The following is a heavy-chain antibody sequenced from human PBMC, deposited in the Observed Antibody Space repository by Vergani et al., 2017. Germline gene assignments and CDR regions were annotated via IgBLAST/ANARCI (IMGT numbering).Heavy chain of an antibody. V-gene: IGHV3-23*01. Sequence: EVQLLESGGGLAQPGGSLRLSCAASGFTFRNYAMTWVRQAPGKGLEWVSIISDNGGTTYYADSVKGRFTISRDNSKDTLYLQMNSLRAEDTAVYYCARGYCSSTSCYTIYYYYYYMDVWGKGTTVTVSS. CDR3: ARGYCSSTSCYTIYYYYYYMDV. CDR1: GFTFRNYA. J-gene: IGHJ6*03. CDR2: ISDNGGTT. D-gene: IGHD2-2*02.